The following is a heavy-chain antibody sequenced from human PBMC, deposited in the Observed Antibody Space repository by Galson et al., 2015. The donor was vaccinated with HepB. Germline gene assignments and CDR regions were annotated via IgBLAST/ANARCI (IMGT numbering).Heavy chain of an antibody. CDR3: ASLSSSWLPFDY. J-gene: IGHJ4*02. CDR2: ISYDGSNK. V-gene: IGHV3-30*03. CDR1: GFTFSSYG. Sequence: SLRLSCAASGFTFSSYGMHWVRQAPGKGLEWVAVISYDGSNKYYADSVKGRFTISRDNSKNTLYLQMNSLRAEDTAVYYCASLSSSWLPFDYWGQGTLVTVSS. D-gene: IGHD6-13*01.